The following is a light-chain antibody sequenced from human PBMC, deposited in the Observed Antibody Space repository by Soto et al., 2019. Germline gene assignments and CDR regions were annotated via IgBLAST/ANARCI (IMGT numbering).Light chain of an antibody. Sequence: QSALTQPPSASGSPGQSVTISCTGTSSDIGAYNHVSWHQQHPGKAPKLMIYEVSKWPSGVPDRFSGSKSGNTASLTVSGLQAEDEADYYCSSYAGSNNYVFGTGTKVTVL. CDR1: SSDIGAYNH. CDR3: SSYAGSNNYV. V-gene: IGLV2-8*01. CDR2: EVS. J-gene: IGLJ1*01.